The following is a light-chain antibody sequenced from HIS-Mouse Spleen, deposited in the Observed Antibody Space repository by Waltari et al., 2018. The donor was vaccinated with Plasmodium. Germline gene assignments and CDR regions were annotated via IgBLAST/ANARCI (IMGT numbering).Light chain of an antibody. V-gene: IGLV1-44*01. J-gene: IGLJ3*02. CDR1: SSNIGSNT. CDR2: SNN. Sequence: QSVLTQPPSASGTPGQRGTIACSGSSSNIGSNTVNWYQQLPGTAPKLRIYSNNQRPSGVPDRFSGSKSGTSASLAISGLQSEDEADYYCAACDDSLNGRVFGGGTKLTVL. CDR3: AACDDSLNGRV.